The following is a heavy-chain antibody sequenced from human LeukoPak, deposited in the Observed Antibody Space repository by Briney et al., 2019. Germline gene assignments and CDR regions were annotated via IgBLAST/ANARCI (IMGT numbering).Heavy chain of an antibody. Sequence: PGGSLRLSCAVSGFTFSNYVMTWVRQSPGKGLEWVSSISGSGANTYSADSVKGRCTISRDNSKKTLYLQMNSLRAEDTAVYYCAKGMSATSGYLELEYWGQGTLVIVSS. CDR1: GFTFSNYV. CDR3: AKGMSATSGYLELEY. CDR2: ISGSGANT. D-gene: IGHD3-22*01. V-gene: IGHV3-23*01. J-gene: IGHJ4*02.